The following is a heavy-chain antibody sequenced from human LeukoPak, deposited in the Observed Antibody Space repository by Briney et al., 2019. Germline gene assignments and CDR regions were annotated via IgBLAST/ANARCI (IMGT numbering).Heavy chain of an antibody. J-gene: IGHJ4*02. Sequence: ASVKVSCKASGYTFTGYYMHWVRQAPGQGLEWMGWINPNSGGTNYAQKFQGRVTMTRDTSISTAYMELSRLRSDDTAVYYCARALTIAAAGITTRKSAPRALDYWGQGTLVTVSS. D-gene: IGHD6-13*01. CDR1: GYTFTGYY. CDR3: ARALTIAAAGITTRKSAPRALDY. V-gene: IGHV1-2*02. CDR2: INPNSGGT.